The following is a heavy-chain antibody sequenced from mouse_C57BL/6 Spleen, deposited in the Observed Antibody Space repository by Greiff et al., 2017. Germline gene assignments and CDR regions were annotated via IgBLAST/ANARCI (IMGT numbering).Heavy chain of an antibody. D-gene: IGHD2-1*01. CDR1: GYTFTDYY. Sequence: EVMLVESGPVLVKPGASVKMSCKASGYTFTDYYMNWVKQSHGKSLEWIGVINPYNGGTSYNQKFKGKATLTVDKSSSTAYMELNSLTSEDSAVYYCARSMVTTRGFAYWGQGTLVTVSA. J-gene: IGHJ3*01. CDR2: INPYNGGT. V-gene: IGHV1-19*01. CDR3: ARSMVTTRGFAY.